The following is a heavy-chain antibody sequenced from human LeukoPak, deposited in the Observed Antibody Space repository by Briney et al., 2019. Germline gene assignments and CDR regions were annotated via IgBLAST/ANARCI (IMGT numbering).Heavy chain of an antibody. CDR3: GRDGDTSGYSD. J-gene: IGHJ4*02. D-gene: IGHD3-22*01. CDR1: GFTFSSYW. CDR2: IKQDESEK. V-gene: IGHV3-7*01. Sequence: GGSLRLSCVASGFTFSSYWMSWVRQAPGKGLEWVANIKQDESEKYYVDSVRGRFTISRDNAKNSLYLQMNSLRAEDTAVYYCGRDGDTSGYSDWGQGTLVTVSS.